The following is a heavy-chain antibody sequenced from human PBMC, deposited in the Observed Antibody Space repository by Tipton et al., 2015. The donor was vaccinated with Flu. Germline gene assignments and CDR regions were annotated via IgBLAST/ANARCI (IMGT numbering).Heavy chain of an antibody. Sequence: TLSLTCTVSGGSISSSSYYWSWIRQPAGKGLEWIGYIYYSGSTNYNPSLKSRVTISVDTSKNQFSLKLSPVTAADTAVYYCATEYRGGGNRYYFDYWGQGTLVTVSS. CDR3: ATEYRGGGNRYYFDY. V-gene: IGHV4-61*10. J-gene: IGHJ4*02. CDR2: IYYSGST. CDR1: GGSISSSSYY. D-gene: IGHD4-23*01.